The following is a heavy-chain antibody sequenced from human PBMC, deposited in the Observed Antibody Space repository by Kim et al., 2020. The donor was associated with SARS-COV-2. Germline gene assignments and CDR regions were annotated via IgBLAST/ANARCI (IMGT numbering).Heavy chain of an antibody. CDR1: EFNFMNAW. Sequence: GGSLRLSCAASEFNFMNAWMTWVREAPGKGLEWVGRIKTKAEGGTTEYTAAVKDRFTISRDDSKNMLYLHMNSLKIEATGVYFCTTDWAYGSGFDPWGQGTQVTVSS. J-gene: IGHJ5*02. CDR3: TTDWAYGSGFDP. V-gene: IGHV3-15*01. D-gene: IGHD3-10*01. CDR2: IKTKAEGGTT.